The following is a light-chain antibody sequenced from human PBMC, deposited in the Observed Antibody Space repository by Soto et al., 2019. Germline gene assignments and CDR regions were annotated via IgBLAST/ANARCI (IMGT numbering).Light chain of an antibody. CDR3: CSYAGSITFT. V-gene: IGLV2-23*02. J-gene: IGLJ2*01. Sequence: QSVLTQPASVSGSPGQSITISCTGTSSDVGNYNLVSWYQQHPGKAPQLIIYATRKRPSGVSNRYSGSKSGNTASLTISGLQAEDEATYHCCSYAGSITFTFGGGTKLTVL. CDR2: ATR. CDR1: SSDVGNYNL.